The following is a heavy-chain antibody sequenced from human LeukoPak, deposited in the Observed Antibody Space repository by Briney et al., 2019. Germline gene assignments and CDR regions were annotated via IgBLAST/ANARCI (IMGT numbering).Heavy chain of an antibody. V-gene: IGHV3-23*01. Sequence: TGGSLRLSCAASGFTFSSYEMNWVRQAPGKGLEWVATIGTVGDTYHADSVKGRFTISRDDSKNTLYLQMNSLRAEDTALYYCAKDREPGHNDMDVWGQGTTVTVSS. CDR2: IGTVGDT. CDR3: AKDREPGHNDMDV. J-gene: IGHJ6*02. D-gene: IGHD1-26*01. CDR1: GFTFSSYE.